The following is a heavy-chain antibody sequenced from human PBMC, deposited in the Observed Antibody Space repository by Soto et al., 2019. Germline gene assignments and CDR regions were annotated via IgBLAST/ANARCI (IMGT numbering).Heavy chain of an antibody. CDR1: GYSFTSYW. Sequence: GESLKISCKGPGYSFTSYWIGWVRQMPGKGLEWMGIIYPGDSDTRYSPSFQGQVTISADKSISTAYLQWSSLKASDTAMYYCARVLPAAIIYYYCMDVWGQGTTVTVSS. D-gene: IGHD2-2*01. CDR3: ARVLPAAIIYYYCMDV. J-gene: IGHJ6*02. CDR2: IYPGDSDT. V-gene: IGHV5-51*01.